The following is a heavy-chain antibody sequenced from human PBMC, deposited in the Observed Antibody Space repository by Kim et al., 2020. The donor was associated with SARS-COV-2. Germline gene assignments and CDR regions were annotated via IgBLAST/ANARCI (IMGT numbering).Heavy chain of an antibody. J-gene: IGHJ2*01. V-gene: IGHV3-30*14. CDR3: ARRPAGGYWYLDL. D-gene: IGHD6-13*01. Sequence: YASTVKGRFFISRENSKTTLYLQMNSLRVEDTAVYYCARRPAGGYWYLDLWGRGTLVTVSS.